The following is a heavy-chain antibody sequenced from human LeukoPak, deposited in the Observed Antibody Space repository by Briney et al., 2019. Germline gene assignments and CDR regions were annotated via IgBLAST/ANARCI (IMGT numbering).Heavy chain of an antibody. CDR1: GFTFDDYA. V-gene: IGHV3-43D*03. J-gene: IGHJ3*02. D-gene: IGHD3-3*01. CDR3: AKGGRVARDAGDGFDI. CDR2: ISWDGAIT. Sequence: GGSLRLSCAASGFTFDDYAMHWVRQAPGKGLEWVSLISWDGAITYYADSVKGRFTISRDNSKNSLYLQMISLRAEDTALYYCAKGGRVARDAGDGFDIWGQGTMVTVSS.